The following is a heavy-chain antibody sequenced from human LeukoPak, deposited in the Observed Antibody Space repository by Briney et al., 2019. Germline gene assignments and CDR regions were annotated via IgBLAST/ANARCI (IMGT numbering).Heavy chain of an antibody. CDR1: GFTFSSYN. D-gene: IGHD3-3*01. CDR2: ISSSSAYI. CDR3: AREMFWSGYFSNLHFDY. J-gene: IGHJ4*02. Sequence: GESLRLSCAPSGFTFSSYNMNWVRQAPGKGLEWVSSISSSSAYIYYADSVKGRFTISRDNAKNSLYLQMNSLRAEDTAVYYCAREMFWSGYFSNLHFDYWGQGALVTVSS. V-gene: IGHV3-21*01.